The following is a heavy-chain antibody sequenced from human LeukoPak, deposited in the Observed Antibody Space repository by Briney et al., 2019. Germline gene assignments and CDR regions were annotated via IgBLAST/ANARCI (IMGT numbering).Heavy chain of an antibody. V-gene: IGHV3-30*18. CDR1: GFSFSSYG. J-gene: IGHJ5*02. Sequence: GGSLRLSCAASGFSFSSYGMHWVRQAPGKGLEWVAVISDDGKNKYYADSVKGRFTISRDNSRNTMHLQMNSLRGEDTAEYFCAKDRETTASGTFDPWAQGTRVTVSS. D-gene: IGHD6-13*01. CDR2: ISDDGKNK. CDR3: AKDRETTASGTFDP.